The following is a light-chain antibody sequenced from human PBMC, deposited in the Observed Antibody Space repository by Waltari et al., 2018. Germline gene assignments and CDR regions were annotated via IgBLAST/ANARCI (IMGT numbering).Light chain of an antibody. V-gene: IGKV1-5*03. Sequence: DIQMTQSPSTLSASVGDRVTITCRASQSINSWLAWYQQKPGKAPNLLIYKASTLESGVPSRFSGSGSGTEFTLTISSLQPDDFATYYYQQYNSYSRTFGQGTKVEIK. CDR2: KAS. CDR1: QSINSW. CDR3: QQYNSYSRT. J-gene: IGKJ1*01.